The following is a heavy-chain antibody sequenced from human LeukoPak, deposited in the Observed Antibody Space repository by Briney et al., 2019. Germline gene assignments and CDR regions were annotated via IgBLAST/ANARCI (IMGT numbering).Heavy chain of an antibody. Sequence: PSETLSLTCTVSGGSISSYYWSWIRQPPGKGLEWIGYIYYSGSTYYNPSLKSRVTISVDTSKNQFSLKLSSVTAADTAVYYCARAHQVGITDAFDIWGQGTMVTVSS. V-gene: IGHV4-30-4*01. CDR1: GGSISSYY. CDR3: ARAHQVGITDAFDI. CDR2: IYYSGST. D-gene: IGHD3-16*01. J-gene: IGHJ3*02.